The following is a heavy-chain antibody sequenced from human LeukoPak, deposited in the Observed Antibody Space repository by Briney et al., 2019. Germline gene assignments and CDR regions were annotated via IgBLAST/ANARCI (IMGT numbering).Heavy chain of an antibody. Sequence: PSQTLSLTCAVSGGSISRGGYYWSWIRQQPGKGLELIGYIYYSGSTYYNPSLKSRVTISVDTSKNQFSLKLSSVTAADTAVYYCARTILTGYYMGAFDIWGQGTMVTVSS. CDR2: IYYSGST. J-gene: IGHJ3*02. D-gene: IGHD3-9*01. V-gene: IGHV4-31*11. CDR3: ARTILTGYYMGAFDI. CDR1: GGSISRGGYY.